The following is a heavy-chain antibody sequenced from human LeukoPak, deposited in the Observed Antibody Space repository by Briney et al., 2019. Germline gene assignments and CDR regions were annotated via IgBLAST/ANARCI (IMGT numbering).Heavy chain of an antibody. J-gene: IGHJ4*02. CDR1: GDSISGYY. D-gene: IGHD5-24*01. V-gene: IGHV4-59*01. CDR3: AREAGLGMATMGYFDY. Sequence: SETLSLTCTVSGDSISGYYWSWIRQPPGKGLEWIGYIYYSGSINYNPSLKSRVTISVDTSKNQFSLKLSSVTAADTAVYYCAREAGLGMATMGYFDYWGQGTLVTVSS. CDR2: IYYSGSI.